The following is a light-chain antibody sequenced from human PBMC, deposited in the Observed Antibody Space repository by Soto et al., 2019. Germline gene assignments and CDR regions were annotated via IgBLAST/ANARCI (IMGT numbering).Light chain of an antibody. CDR2: GAS. Sequence: EIVLTQSPGTLSLSPGERATLSCRASQSVSSSYLAWYQQKPGQAPRLLIYGASSRATGIPDRFSGSGSGTDFTLTIRRLEPEDFAVYYCHQYHNWPSWTFGQGTKVQLK. J-gene: IGKJ1*01. V-gene: IGKV3-20*01. CDR3: HQYHNWPSWT. CDR1: QSVSSSY.